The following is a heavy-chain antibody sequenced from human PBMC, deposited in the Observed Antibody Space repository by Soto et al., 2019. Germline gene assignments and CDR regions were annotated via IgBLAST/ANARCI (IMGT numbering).Heavy chain of an antibody. J-gene: IGHJ5*02. CDR1: GYTFTGYY. V-gene: IGHV1-2*02. CDR3: ARDRSESNWFDP. D-gene: IGHD1-26*01. Sequence: ASVKVSCKASGYTFTGYYMHWVRQAPGQGLEWMGWINPNSGGTNYAQKFQGRVTMTRDTSISTAYMELSRLRSDDTAVYYCARDRSESNWFDPWGQGTLVTVSS. CDR2: INPNSGGT.